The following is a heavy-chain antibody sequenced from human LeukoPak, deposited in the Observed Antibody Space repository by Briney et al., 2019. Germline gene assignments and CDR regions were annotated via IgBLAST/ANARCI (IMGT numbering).Heavy chain of an antibody. CDR1: GYTFTSYG. CDR3: ATGHYCGGDCYQNFDY. D-gene: IGHD2-21*02. V-gene: IGHV1-18*01. J-gene: IGHJ4*02. CDR2: ISAYNGNT. Sequence: GASVKVSCKASGYTFTSYGISWVRQAPGQGLEWMGWISAYNGNTNYAQKLQGRVTMTTDTSTSTAYMELRSLRSDDTAVYYCATGHYCGGDCYQNFDYWGQGTPVTVSS.